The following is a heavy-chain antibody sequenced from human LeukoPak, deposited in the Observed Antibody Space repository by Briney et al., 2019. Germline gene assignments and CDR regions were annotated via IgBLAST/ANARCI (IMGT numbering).Heavy chain of an antibody. D-gene: IGHD1-7*01. J-gene: IGHJ4*02. Sequence: GGSLRLSCAASGFTFSSYSMNWVRQAPGKGLEWVSYISSSSSTIYYADSVKGRFTISRDNAKNSLYLQMNSLRAEDTAVYYCARDHTRDYENWNYGRSGYWGQGTLVTVSS. CDR3: ARDHTRDYENWNYGRSGY. CDR2: ISSSSSTI. CDR1: GFTFSSYS. V-gene: IGHV3-48*01.